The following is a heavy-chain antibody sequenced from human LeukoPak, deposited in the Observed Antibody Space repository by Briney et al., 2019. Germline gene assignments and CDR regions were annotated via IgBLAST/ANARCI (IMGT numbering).Heavy chain of an antibody. CDR1: GYSISSGYY. CDR3: ARHDYLDRPGREYYFDY. J-gene: IGHJ4*02. D-gene: IGHD4-11*01. V-gene: IGHV4-38-2*01. CDR2: MYHSGST. Sequence: SETLSLTCAVSGYSISSGYYWGWIRQPPGKGLEWIGSMYHSGSTYYNPSLKSRVTISVDTSKNQFSLKLSSVTAADTAVYYCARHDYLDRPGREYYFDYWGQGTLVTVSS.